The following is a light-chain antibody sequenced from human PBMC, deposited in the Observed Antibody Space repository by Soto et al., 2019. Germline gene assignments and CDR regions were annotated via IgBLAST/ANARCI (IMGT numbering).Light chain of an antibody. V-gene: IGKV1-12*01. Sequence: DVQMTQSPSTLSASVVDRVTITCRASQSINNLLAWYQQKPGKAPKFLIYTASNLQSGVPSRFSVSGSGTDFTLTISSLQPEDFATYYCQQTNSFPHTFGGGTKVDIK. J-gene: IGKJ4*01. CDR2: TAS. CDR3: QQTNSFPHT. CDR1: QSINNL.